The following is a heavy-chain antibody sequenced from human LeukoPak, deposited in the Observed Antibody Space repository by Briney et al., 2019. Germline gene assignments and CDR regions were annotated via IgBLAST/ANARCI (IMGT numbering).Heavy chain of an antibody. CDR3: ARGEDDILTGYRGY. D-gene: IGHD3-9*01. CDR1: GGSISSSSYY. CDR2: IYYSGST. Sequence: PSETLSLTCTVSGGSISSSSYYWGWIRQPPGKGLEWIGSIYYSGSTYYNPSLKSRVTISVDTSKNQFSLKLSSVTAADTAVYYCARGEDDILTGYRGYWGQGTLVTVSS. V-gene: IGHV4-39*01. J-gene: IGHJ4*02.